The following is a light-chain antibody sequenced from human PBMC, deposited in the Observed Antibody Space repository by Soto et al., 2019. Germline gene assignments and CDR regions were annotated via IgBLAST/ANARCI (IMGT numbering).Light chain of an antibody. J-gene: IGKJ1*01. V-gene: IGKV4-1*01. CDR2: WAS. CDR1: QSVLYSSNNKNY. Sequence: DIVMTQSPDSLAVSLGEWATINCKSSQSVLYSSNNKNYLGWYQQQPGQPPKLLIYWASTRESGVPDRFSGSGSGTDFTLTISSLQAEDVAVYYCQQYYSNPQTFGQGTKVEIK. CDR3: QQYYSNPQT.